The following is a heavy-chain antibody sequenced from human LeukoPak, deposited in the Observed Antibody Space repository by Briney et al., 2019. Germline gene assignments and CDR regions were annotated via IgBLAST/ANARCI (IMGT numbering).Heavy chain of an antibody. CDR3: ARSGYCSGGSCYDYYGMDV. Sequence: SVTVSWKASGGTFSSYAISWVRQTPGQGLEWMGGIIPIFGTANYAQKFQGRVTITADESTSTAYMELSSLRSEDTAVYYCARSGYCSGGSCYDYYGMDVWGKGTTVTVSS. V-gene: IGHV1-69*01. CDR1: GGTFSSYA. J-gene: IGHJ6*04. D-gene: IGHD2-15*01. CDR2: IIPIFGTA.